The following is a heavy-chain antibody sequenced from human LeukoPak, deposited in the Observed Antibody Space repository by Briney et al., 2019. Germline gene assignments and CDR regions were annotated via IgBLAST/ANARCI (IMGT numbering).Heavy chain of an antibody. V-gene: IGHV3-21*01. CDR1: GFTFSSYS. D-gene: IGHD6-13*01. Sequence: GGSLRLSCAASGFTFSSYSMNWVRQAPGKGLEWVSSISSSSSYIYYADSMKGRFTISRDNSKNTLYLQMISLRTEDTAVYYCAKDPRRYSRTGGYFDYWGQGTLVTVSS. J-gene: IGHJ4*02. CDR2: ISSSSSYI. CDR3: AKDPRRYSRTGGYFDY.